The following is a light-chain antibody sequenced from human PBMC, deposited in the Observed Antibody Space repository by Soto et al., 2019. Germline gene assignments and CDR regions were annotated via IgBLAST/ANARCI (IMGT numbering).Light chain of an antibody. V-gene: IGKV1-39*01. J-gene: IGKJ1*01. CDR2: AAS. Sequence: DIQMTQSPSSLSASVGDRVTITCRASQSISSYLSWYQQEPGKAPKLLIYAASSLQSVVPSRFSGSGSGTDFPLTIRSLQSEDVATYFCQQTYRTPWTFGQGNKGDIK. CDR1: QSISSY. CDR3: QQTYRTPWT.